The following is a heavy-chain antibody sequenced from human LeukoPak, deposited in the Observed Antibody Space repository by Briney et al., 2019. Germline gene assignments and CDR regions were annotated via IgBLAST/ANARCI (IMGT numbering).Heavy chain of an antibody. D-gene: IGHD3-16*01. CDR2: IYSGGST. Sequence: GGSLRLSCAASGFTVSSKYMSWVRQAPGKGLEWVSVIYSGGSTYYADSVKGRFTISRDNSKNTLYLQMNSLRAEDTAVYYCARDRTWTFDYWGQGTLVTVSS. CDR1: GFTVSSKY. CDR3: ARDRTWTFDY. J-gene: IGHJ4*02. V-gene: IGHV3-53*01.